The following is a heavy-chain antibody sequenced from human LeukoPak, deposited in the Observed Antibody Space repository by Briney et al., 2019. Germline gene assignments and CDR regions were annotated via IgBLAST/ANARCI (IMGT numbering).Heavy chain of an antibody. V-gene: IGHV3-11*01. J-gene: IGHJ4*02. CDR2: ISSSGSTI. CDR3: ARDQSTMVRGVMGN. D-gene: IGHD3-10*01. Sequence: GGSLRLSCAASGFTFSDYYMSWIRQAPGKGLEWVSYISSSGSTIYYADSVKGRFTISRDNAKNSLYLQMNSQRAEDTAVYYCARDQSTMVRGVMGNWGQGTLVTVSS. CDR1: GFTFSDYY.